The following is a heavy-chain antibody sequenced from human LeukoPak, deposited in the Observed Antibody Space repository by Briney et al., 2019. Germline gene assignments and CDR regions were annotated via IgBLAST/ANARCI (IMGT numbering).Heavy chain of an antibody. V-gene: IGHV4-59*12. Sequence: SETLSLTCTVSGGSISSYYWSWIRQPPGKGLEWIGYIYYSGSTNYNPSLKSRVTMSVDTSKNQFSLKLSSVTAADTAVYYCAREVVGDIVVVPAAIEAHYYYYGMDVWGQGTTVTVSS. J-gene: IGHJ6*02. CDR2: IYYSGST. CDR3: AREVVGDIVVVPAAIEAHYYYYGMDV. D-gene: IGHD2-2*02. CDR1: GGSISSYY.